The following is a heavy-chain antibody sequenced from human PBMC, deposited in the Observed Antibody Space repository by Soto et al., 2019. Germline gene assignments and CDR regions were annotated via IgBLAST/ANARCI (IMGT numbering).Heavy chain of an antibody. CDR3: ARDRRSYYDSRLFDP. CDR2: ISAYNGNT. V-gene: IGHV1-18*04. Sequence: ASVEASCKASGYTFTSYGISWVRQAPGQGLEWMGWISAYNGNTNYAQKLQGRVTMTTDTSTSTAYMELRSLRSDDTAVYYCARDRRSYYDSRLFDPWGQGTLVTVSS. J-gene: IGHJ5*02. D-gene: IGHD3-22*01. CDR1: GYTFTSYG.